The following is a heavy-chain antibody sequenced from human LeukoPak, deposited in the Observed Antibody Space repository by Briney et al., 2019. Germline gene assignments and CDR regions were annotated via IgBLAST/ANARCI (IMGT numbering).Heavy chain of an antibody. J-gene: IGHJ4*02. CDR2: ISGSGGST. D-gene: IGHD3-10*01. V-gene: IGHV3-23*01. CDR1: GFTFSSYA. CDR3: AKDLGYYYGSGNYWCYFDY. Sequence: GGSLRLSCAASGFTFSSYAMSWVRRAPGKGLEWVSAISGSGGSTYYADSVKGRFTISRDNSKNTLYLQMNSLRAEDTAVYYCAKDLGYYYGSGNYWCYFDYWGQGTLVTVSS.